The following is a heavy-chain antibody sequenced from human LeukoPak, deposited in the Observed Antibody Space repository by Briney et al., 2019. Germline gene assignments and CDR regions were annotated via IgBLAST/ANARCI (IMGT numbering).Heavy chain of an antibody. CDR2: FNHSWGA. J-gene: IGHJ4*02. D-gene: IGHD3-10*01. CDR1: SGSFSGYY. CDR3: AASLWFGIYPDY. Sequence: SETLSLTCAVYSGSFSGYYWTWFRQPPGKGLEWIGEFNHSWGAKYNPSLKSRATISVDTSKNHLSLSLNSVTAADMAVYYCAASLWFGIYPDYWGQGSLVTVSS. V-gene: IGHV4-34*01.